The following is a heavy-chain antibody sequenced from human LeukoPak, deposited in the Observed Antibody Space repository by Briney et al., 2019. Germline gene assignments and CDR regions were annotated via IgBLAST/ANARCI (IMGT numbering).Heavy chain of an antibody. D-gene: IGHD3-22*01. CDR1: GFTFSSYG. J-gene: IGHJ5*02. CDR2: IYSGGST. V-gene: IGHV3-53*01. CDR3: ARFGTAYYDSSSYNWFDP. Sequence: GGSLRLSCAASGFTFSSYGMHWVRQAPGKGLEWVSVIYSGGSTYYADSVKGRFTISRDNSKNTLYLQMNSLRAEDTAVYYCARFGTAYYDSSSYNWFDPWGQGTLVTVSS.